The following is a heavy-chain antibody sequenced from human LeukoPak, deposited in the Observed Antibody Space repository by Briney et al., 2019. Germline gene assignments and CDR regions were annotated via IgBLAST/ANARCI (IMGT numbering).Heavy chain of an antibody. CDR1: GGTFSSYA. Sequence: ASVKVSCKASGGTFSSYAISWVRQAPGQRLEWMGGIIPIFGTANYAQKFQGRVTITADESTSTAYMELSSLRSEDTAVYYCARVLATTYYYYGMDVWGQGTTVTVSS. CDR3: ARVLATTYYYYGMDV. D-gene: IGHD5-12*01. V-gene: IGHV1-69*13. J-gene: IGHJ6*02. CDR2: IIPIFGTA.